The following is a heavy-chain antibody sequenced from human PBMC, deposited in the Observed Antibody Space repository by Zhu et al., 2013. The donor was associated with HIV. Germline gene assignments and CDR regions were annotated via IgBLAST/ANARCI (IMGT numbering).Heavy chain of an antibody. CDR3: ARHDLRGSYPLVRWHYYYGMDV. V-gene: IGHV5-51*01. CDR1: GYSFTSYW. D-gene: IGHD1-26*01. Sequence: EVQLVQSGAEVKKPGESLKISCKGSGYSFTSYWIGWVRQMPGKGLEWMGIIYPGDSDTRYSPSFQGQVTISADKSISTAYLQWSSLKASDTAMYYCARHDLRGSYPLVRWHYYYGMDVWGQGTTVTVSS. J-gene: IGHJ6*02. CDR2: IYPGDSDT.